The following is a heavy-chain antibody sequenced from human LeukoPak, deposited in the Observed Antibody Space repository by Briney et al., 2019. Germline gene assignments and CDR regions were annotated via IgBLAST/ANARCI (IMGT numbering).Heavy chain of an antibody. CDR3: ARDAQGEQWLVPYYFDY. CDR2: INPNSGGT. D-gene: IGHD6-19*01. Sequence: RASVKVPCKASGYTFTGYYMHWVRQAPGQGLEWMGWINPNSGGTNYAQKFQGRVTMTRDTSISTAYMELSRLRSDDTAVYYCARDAQGEQWLVPYYFDYWGQGTLVTVSS. J-gene: IGHJ4*02. CDR1: GYTFTGYY. V-gene: IGHV1-2*02.